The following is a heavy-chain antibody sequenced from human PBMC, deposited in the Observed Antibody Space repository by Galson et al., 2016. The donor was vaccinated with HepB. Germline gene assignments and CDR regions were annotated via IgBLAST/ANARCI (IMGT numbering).Heavy chain of an antibody. J-gene: IGHJ4*02. CDR3: ARAYFDFWSAHGY. Sequence: SLRLSCAGSGFTFRNYWMSWVRQAPGKGLEWVANIKHDGGERYYVDSVKGRVTISRDNAKNSLFLQMDSLRAEDTAVYFCARAYFDFWSAHGYWGQGILVTVSS. V-gene: IGHV3-7*01. CDR1: GFTFRNYW. D-gene: IGHD3-3*01. CDR2: IKHDGGER.